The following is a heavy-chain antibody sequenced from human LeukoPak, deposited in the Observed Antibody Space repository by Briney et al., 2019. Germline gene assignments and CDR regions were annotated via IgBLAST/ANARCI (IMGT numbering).Heavy chain of an antibody. CDR2: IYRGGST. D-gene: IGHD6-13*01. V-gene: IGHV3-53*01. CDR1: GFNVSNNY. J-gene: IGHJ4*02. CDR3: ARDRGAAAGN. Sequence: GGSLRLSCAASGFNVSNNYMSWVRQAPGKGLEWVSVIYRGGSTYYADSVKGRFIMSRDNSKNTVYLQMDSLRAEDTAVYYCARDRGAAAGNWGQGTLVTVSS.